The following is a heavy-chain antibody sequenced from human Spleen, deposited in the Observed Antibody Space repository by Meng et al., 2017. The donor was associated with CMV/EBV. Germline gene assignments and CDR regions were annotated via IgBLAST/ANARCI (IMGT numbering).Heavy chain of an antibody. J-gene: IGHJ4*02. CDR1: GFTFSSYS. V-gene: IGHV3-21*01. Sequence: EVQLVESGGGLVKPGGSLRLSCAASGFTFSSYSMNWVRQAPGKGLAWGSSISSSSSYIYYADSVKGRFTISRDNAKNSLYLQMNSLRAEDTAVYYCARGPYSSEYYFDYWGQGTLVTVSS. D-gene: IGHD6-19*01. CDR3: ARGPYSSEYYFDY. CDR2: ISSSSSYI.